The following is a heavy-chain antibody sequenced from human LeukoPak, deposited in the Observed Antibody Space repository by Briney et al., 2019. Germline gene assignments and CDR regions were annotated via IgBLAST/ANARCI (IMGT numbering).Heavy chain of an antibody. V-gene: IGHV3-64*04. CDR1: GFTFSSYA. CDR2: ISSNGGST. J-gene: IGHJ6*02. Sequence: GGSLRLSCSASGFTFSSYAMHWVRQAPGKGLEYVSGISSNGGSTYYADSLKGRLTISRDNAKNSLYLQMNSLRAEDTAVYYCAREKDGMDVWGQGTTVTVSS. CDR3: AREKDGMDV.